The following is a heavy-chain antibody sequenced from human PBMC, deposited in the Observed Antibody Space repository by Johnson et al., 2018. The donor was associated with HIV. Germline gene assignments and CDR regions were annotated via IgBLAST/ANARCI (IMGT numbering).Heavy chain of an antibody. CDR1: GFTFSSYA. D-gene: IGHD3-3*01. CDR2: ISYDGSNK. J-gene: IGHJ3*02. V-gene: IGHV3-30*04. Sequence: VQLVESGGGVVQPGRSLRLSCAASGFTFSSYAMHWVRQAPGQGLEWVAVISYDGSNKYYADSVKGRFTISRDNSKNTLYLQMKSLRAEDTAVYYWAYRGDYDFWSGYPDAFDIWGRGTMVTVSS. CDR3: AYRGDYDFWSGYPDAFDI.